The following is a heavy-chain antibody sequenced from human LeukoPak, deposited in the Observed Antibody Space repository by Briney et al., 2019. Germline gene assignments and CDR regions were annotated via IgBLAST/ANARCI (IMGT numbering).Heavy chain of an antibody. V-gene: IGHV3-21*01. J-gene: IGHJ5*02. CDR1: GFTFSSYS. CDR3: AREITMVRGVSLYNWFDP. Sequence: GGSLRLSCAASGFTFSSYSMNWVRQAPGKGLGWVSSISSSSSYIYYADSVKGRFTISRDNAKNSLYLQMNSLRAEDTAVYYCAREITMVRGVSLYNWFDPWGQGTLVTVSS. D-gene: IGHD3-10*01. CDR2: ISSSSSYI.